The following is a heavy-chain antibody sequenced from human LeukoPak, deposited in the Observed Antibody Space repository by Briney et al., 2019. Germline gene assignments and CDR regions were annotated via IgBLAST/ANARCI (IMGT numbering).Heavy chain of an antibody. J-gene: IGHJ3*02. V-gene: IGHV4-39*07. CDR1: GGSINSTSYY. Sequence: SETLSLTCTVSGGSINSTSYYWGWIRQPPGKGLEWIGSIYYGGSTYYNPSLKSRVTISVDTSKNQFSLKLSSVTAADTAVYYCARWNKWLMAFDIWGQGTMVTVSS. CDR2: IYYGGST. CDR3: ARWNKWLMAFDI. D-gene: IGHD1/OR15-1a*01.